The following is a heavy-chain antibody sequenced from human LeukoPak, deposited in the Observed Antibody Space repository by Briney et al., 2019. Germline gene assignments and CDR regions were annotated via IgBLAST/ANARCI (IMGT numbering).Heavy chain of an antibody. CDR3: AREGDLFGESSYYYYYYMDV. D-gene: IGHD3-10*02. CDR2: IYHSGST. Sequence: SETLSLTCTVSGGSISSGGYYWSWIRQPPGKGLEWIGYIYHSGSTYYNPSLKSRVTISVDRSKNQFSLKLSSVTAADTAVYYCAREGDLFGESSYYYYYYMDVWGKGTTVTVSS. J-gene: IGHJ6*03. V-gene: IGHV4-30-2*01. CDR1: GGSISSGGYY.